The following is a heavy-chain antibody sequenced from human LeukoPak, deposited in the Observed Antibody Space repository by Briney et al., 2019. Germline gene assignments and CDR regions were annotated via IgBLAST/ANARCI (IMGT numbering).Heavy chain of an antibody. D-gene: IGHD6-6*01. V-gene: IGHV3-21*01. CDR1: GFTFSSYS. Sequence: GGSLRLSCAASGFTFSSYSMNWVRQAPGQGLEWVSSISSSSSYIYYADSVKGRFTISRDNATNSLYLQMNSLRAEDTAVYYCAKDMYEYSSFISDYWGQGILVTASS. CDR3: AKDMYEYSSFISDY. CDR2: ISSSSSYI. J-gene: IGHJ4*02.